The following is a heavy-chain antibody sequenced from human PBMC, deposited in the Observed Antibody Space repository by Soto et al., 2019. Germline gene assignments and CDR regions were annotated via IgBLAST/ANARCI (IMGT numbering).Heavy chain of an antibody. V-gene: IGHV3-72*01. Sequence: EVQLVESGGALVQPGGSLRLSCAASGFTFSDHYMDWVRKAPGKGLEWVGRTRNKANSYTTEYAASVNGRFTISRDDSKNTLYLQLNSLKTEDTAVYYWVTIGSPDYWGQGNLVTVSS. CDR1: GFTFSDHY. D-gene: IGHD5-12*01. J-gene: IGHJ4*02. CDR3: VTIGSPDY. CDR2: TRNKANSYTT.